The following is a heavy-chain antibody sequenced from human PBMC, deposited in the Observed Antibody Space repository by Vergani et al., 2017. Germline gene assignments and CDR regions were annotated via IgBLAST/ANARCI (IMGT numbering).Heavy chain of an antibody. D-gene: IGHD1-1*01. Sequence: QVQLQESGPGLVKPSQTLSLTCTVSGGSISSYYWSWIRQPPGKGLEWIGYIYYSGSTYYADSVKGRFTISRDNSKNTLYLQMNSLRAEDTAVYYCAKDGSTVPSIPYFDYWGQGTLVTVSS. CDR1: GGSISSYY. CDR2: IYYSGST. J-gene: IGHJ4*02. CDR3: AKDGSTVPSIPYFDY. V-gene: IGHV4-59*12.